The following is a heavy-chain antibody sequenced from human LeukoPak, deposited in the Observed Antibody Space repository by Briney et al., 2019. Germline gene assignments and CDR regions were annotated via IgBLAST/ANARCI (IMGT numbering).Heavy chain of an antibody. V-gene: IGHV1-24*01. CDR3: ATGDYGDYAFDY. D-gene: IGHD4-17*01. J-gene: IGHJ4*02. CDR2: FDPEDGET. Sequence: GASVKVSCKVSGYTLTELSMHWVRQAPGKGLEWMGGFDPEDGETIYAQKFQGRVTMTEDTSTDKAYMELSSLRSEDTAVYYCATGDYGDYAFDYWGQGTLVTVSS. CDR1: GYTLTELS.